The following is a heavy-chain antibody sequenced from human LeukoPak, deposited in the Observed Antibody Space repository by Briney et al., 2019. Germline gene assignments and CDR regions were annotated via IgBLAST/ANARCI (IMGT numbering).Heavy chain of an antibody. Sequence: GASAKVSCKASGYTFTSYDINWVRQATGQGLEWMGWMNPNSGNTGYAQKFQGRVTMTRDTSTSTVYMELSSLGSEDTAVYYCASSDEYGDYPNFDYWGQGTLVTVSS. V-gene: IGHV1-8*02. D-gene: IGHD4-17*01. CDR3: ASSDEYGDYPNFDY. CDR2: MNPNSGNT. J-gene: IGHJ4*02. CDR1: GYTFTSYD.